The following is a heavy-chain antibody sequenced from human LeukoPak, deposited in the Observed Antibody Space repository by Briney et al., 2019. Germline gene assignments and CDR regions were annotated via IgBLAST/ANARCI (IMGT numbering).Heavy chain of an antibody. Sequence: PGGSLRLSCIASGFTFSIYGMHWVRQAPGKGLEWVAFIRYDGSNKYYADSVKGRFTISRDNSKNTLYLQMNSLRAEDTAVYYCAKVSWSPVLVPGVDNVDYWGQGTLVTVSS. CDR2: IRYDGSNK. CDR3: AKVSWSPVLVPGVDNVDY. V-gene: IGHV3-30*02. CDR1: GFTFSIYG. J-gene: IGHJ4*02. D-gene: IGHD6-13*01.